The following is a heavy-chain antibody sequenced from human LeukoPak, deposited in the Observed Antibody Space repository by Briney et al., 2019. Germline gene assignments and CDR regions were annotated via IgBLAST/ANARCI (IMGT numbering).Heavy chain of an antibody. D-gene: IGHD6-19*01. CDR2: ISAHNGNT. V-gene: IGHV1-18*01. CDR3: ARTRIEVAGSYYFDY. Sequence: ISAHNGNTNYAQTLQGRVTMTTDTSTSTAYMELRSLRSDDTAVYYCARTRIEVAGSYYFDYWGQGTLITVSS. J-gene: IGHJ4*02.